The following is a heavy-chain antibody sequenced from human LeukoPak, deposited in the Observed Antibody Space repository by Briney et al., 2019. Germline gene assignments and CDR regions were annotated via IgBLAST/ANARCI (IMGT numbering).Heavy chain of an antibody. J-gene: IGHJ4*02. D-gene: IGHD4-23*01. CDR3: ARGRGADYGGNSGYFDY. CDR2: ISASGGNT. CDR1: GLTFSSHV. V-gene: IGHV3-23*01. Sequence: GGSLRLSCAASGLTFSSHVMTWVRQAPGKGLEWVSSISASGGNTYYADSVKGRFTISRDNPKNTLYVQMNSLRAEDTAVYYCARGRGADYGGNSGYFDYWGQGTLVTVSS.